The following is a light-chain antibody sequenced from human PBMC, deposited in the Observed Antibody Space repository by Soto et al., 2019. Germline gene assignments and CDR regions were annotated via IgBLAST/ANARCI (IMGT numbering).Light chain of an antibody. CDR2: DGN. Sequence: QSALAQPRSVSGSPGQLLTISCTGTSSDVDDHRYVSWYQQYPGKAPNLLIYDGNKRPTGVPDRFSGSNSGNTASLTISELQAEDEADYYCCSYVTTPEIFGTGTKLTVL. V-gene: IGLV2-11*01. CDR1: SSDVDDHRY. CDR3: CSYVTTPEI. J-gene: IGLJ1*01.